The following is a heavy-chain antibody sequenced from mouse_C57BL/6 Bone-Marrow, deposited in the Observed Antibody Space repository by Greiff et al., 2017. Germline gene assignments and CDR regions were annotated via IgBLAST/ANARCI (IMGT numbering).Heavy chain of an antibody. CDR3: ASRYTGNYYAMDY. Sequence: EVKLMESGGGLVKPGGSLKLSCAASGFTFSDYGMHWVRQAPEKGLEWVAYISSGSSTIYYADTVKGRFTISSDNAKNTLFLQMTSLRSEDTAMYYCASRYTGNYYAMDYWGQGTSVTVSS. D-gene: IGHD4-1*01. V-gene: IGHV5-17*01. J-gene: IGHJ4*01. CDR2: ISSGSSTI. CDR1: GFTFSDYG.